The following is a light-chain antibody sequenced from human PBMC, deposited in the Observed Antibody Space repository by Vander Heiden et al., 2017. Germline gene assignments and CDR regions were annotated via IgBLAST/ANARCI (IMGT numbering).Light chain of an antibody. J-gene: IGKJ2*01. CDR1: QNIKTF. V-gene: IGKV1-39*01. Sequence: DIQMTQSPSSLSASVGDRVTITCRASQNIKTFLNWYQQKPGTAPKLLIYGASTLQTGVPSRFSGSGSGTDFTLTINSLQPGDLATYFCQQRVSSPYTFGQGPKLEIK. CDR2: GAS. CDR3: QQRVSSPYT.